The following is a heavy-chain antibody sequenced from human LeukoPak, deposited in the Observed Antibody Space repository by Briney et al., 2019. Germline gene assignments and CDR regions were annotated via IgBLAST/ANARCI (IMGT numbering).Heavy chain of an antibody. J-gene: IGHJ4*02. D-gene: IGHD5-12*01. Sequence: GGSLRLSCTASGFAFGSYAMAWVRQAPGKGLEGVAAIGSDYDRVHEDSVKGRFTISRDNSKSTLYPQMDNLRPEDTAVYFCAKSAGVATIYFDCWGQGALVTVSS. CDR3: AKSAGVATIYFDC. CDR2: IGSDYDR. CDR1: GFAFGSYA. V-gene: IGHV3-23*01.